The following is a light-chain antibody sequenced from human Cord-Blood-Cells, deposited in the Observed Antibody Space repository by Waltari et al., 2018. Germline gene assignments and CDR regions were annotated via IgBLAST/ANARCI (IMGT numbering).Light chain of an antibody. J-gene: IGLJ2*01. CDR3: SSYTSSSTLV. Sequence: QSALTQPASVSGSPGQSITISCTGTSSDVGGANYVSWYQQHPGKAPKLMIYDVSKRPSGVSNRFSGSRSGHTASLTISGLQAEDEADYYCSSYTSSSTLVFGGGTKLTVL. V-gene: IGLV2-14*01. CDR2: DVS. CDR1: SSDVGGANY.